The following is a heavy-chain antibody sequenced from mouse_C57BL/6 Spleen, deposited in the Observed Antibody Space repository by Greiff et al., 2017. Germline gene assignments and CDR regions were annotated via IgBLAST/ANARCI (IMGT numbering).Heavy chain of an antibody. CDR2: IDPENGDT. Sequence: EVQLQQSGAELVRPGASVKLSCTASGFNIKDDYMHWVKQRPEQGLEWIGWIDPENGDTEYASKFQGKATKTADTSSNTAYLQLSSLTSEDTAVYYCTQYYGSRSRAMDYWGQGTSVTVSS. D-gene: IGHD1-1*01. CDR3: TQYYGSRSRAMDY. CDR1: GFNIKDDY. J-gene: IGHJ4*01. V-gene: IGHV14-4*01.